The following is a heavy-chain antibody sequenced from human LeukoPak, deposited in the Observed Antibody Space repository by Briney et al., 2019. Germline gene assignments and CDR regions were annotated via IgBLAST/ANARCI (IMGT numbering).Heavy chain of an antibody. CDR3: ASSYNLGPDAFDI. CDR2: IYYSGST. V-gene: IGHV4-59*08. Sequence: SETLSLTCTVSGGSISSYYWSWIRQPPGKGLEWIGYIYYSGSTNYNPSLKSRVTISVDTSKNQFSLKLSSVTAADTAVYYCASSYNLGPDAFDIWGQGTMVTVSS. J-gene: IGHJ3*02. D-gene: IGHD1-1*01. CDR1: GGSISSYY.